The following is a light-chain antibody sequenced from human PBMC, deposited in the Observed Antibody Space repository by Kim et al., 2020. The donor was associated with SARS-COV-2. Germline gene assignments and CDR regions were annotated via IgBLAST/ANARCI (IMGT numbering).Light chain of an antibody. CDR2: NTN. Sequence: TQPPSASGTPGQRVTISCSGTRSNIGSNTVNWYQQLPGTAPRLLIYNTNQRPSGVPDRFSGSKSGTSASLAISGLQSGDETDYYCSAWDDSLNAVVFGGGTQLTVL. CDR3: SAWDDSLNAVV. J-gene: IGLJ2*01. V-gene: IGLV1-44*01. CDR1: RSNIGSNT.